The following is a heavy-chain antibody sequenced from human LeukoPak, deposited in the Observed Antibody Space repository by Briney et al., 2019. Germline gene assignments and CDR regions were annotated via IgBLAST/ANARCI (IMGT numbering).Heavy chain of an antibody. Sequence: HPGGSLRLSCAASGFTFSTYAMSWVRQAPGKGLEWVSVISGSGGRPNYADSVKGRFTISRDNSKNTLYLQMNSLRAEDTAIYYCASPTHISSWLIDYWGQGTLVTVSS. J-gene: IGHJ4*02. CDR2: ISGSGGRP. CDR3: ASPTHISSWLIDY. D-gene: IGHD6-13*01. CDR1: GFTFSTYA. V-gene: IGHV3-23*01.